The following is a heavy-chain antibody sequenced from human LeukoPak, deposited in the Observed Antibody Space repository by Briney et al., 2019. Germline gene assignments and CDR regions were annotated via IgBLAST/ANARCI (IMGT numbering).Heavy chain of an antibody. V-gene: IGHV3-53*01. CDR3: ARDYYGSGSLRRYYYMDV. J-gene: IGHJ6*03. D-gene: IGHD3-10*01. Sequence: GGSLRLSCAASGFTVSSNYMSWVRQAPGKGLEWVSIIYSGGSTFYADSVKGRFTISRDNSKNSLYLQMNSLRAEDTAVYYCARDYYGSGSLRRYYYMDVWGKGTTVTISS. CDR2: IYSGGST. CDR1: GFTVSSNY.